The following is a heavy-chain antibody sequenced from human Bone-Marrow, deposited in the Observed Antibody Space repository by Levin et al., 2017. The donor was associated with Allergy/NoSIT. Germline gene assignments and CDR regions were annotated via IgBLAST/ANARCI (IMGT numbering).Heavy chain of an antibody. CDR1: TGSIIGYF. Sequence: PGGSLRLSCTVSTGSIIGYFWSWIRQSPGKGLEWLGCFSLSGNTNYNPSLKSRLTISVDTSRNRFFLNLNSVTAADTAGYYCARGPPPREQNALPPSPYGMDVWGQGATVTVSS. CDR3: ARGPPPREQNALPPSPYGMDV. J-gene: IGHJ6*02. D-gene: IGHD1/OR15-1a*01. V-gene: IGHV4-59*01. CDR2: FSLSGNT.